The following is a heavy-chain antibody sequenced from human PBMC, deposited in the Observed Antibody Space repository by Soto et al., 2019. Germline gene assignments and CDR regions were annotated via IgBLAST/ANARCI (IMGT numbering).Heavy chain of an antibody. V-gene: IGHV3-33*01. Sequence: QVQLVESGGGVVQPGRSLRLSCTTSGFTFSTYGMHWVRQAPGMGLEWVAFIWYDGSNQFYADSVKGRITISRDNSKNTLYLQMDSPRAEDTAVYYCARDVRTYCGGDCYSFDYWGQGTLVTVST. D-gene: IGHD2-21*02. CDR3: ARDVRTYCGGDCYSFDY. J-gene: IGHJ4*02. CDR2: IWYDGSNQ. CDR1: GFTFSTYG.